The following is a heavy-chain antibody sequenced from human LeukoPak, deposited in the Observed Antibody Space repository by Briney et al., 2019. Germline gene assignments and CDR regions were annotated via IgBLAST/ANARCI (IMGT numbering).Heavy chain of an antibody. CDR2: IGASGEST. V-gene: IGHV3-23*01. J-gene: IGHJ4*02. CDR3: AKGRPYSSGPSVIEY. Sequence: GGSLRLSCAASGFTFSVAAMTWVRQAPGKGLEWVSLIGASGESTYYADSVKGRFTISRDSSKDTSYLQINSLRAEDTAVYYCAKGRPYSSGPSVIEYWGQGTLVTVSS. D-gene: IGHD6-19*01. CDR1: GFTFSVAA.